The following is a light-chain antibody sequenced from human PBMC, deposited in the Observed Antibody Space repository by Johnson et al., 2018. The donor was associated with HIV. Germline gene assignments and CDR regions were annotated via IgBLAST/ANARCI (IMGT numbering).Light chain of an antibody. V-gene: IGLV1-51*01. CDR3: GTWDSSLSAYV. CDR1: SSNIGNNY. CDR2: DNN. J-gene: IGLJ1*01. Sequence: QSVLTQPPSVSAAPGQKVTISCSGSSSNIGNNYVSWYQQLPGTAPKLLIYDNNKRPSGIPDRFSGSKSGTSATLGITRLQTGDEADYYCGTWDSSLSAYVFGTGTQVTV.